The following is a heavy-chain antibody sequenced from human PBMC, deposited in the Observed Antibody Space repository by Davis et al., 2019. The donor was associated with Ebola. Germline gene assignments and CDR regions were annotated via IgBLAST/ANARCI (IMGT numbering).Heavy chain of an antibody. J-gene: IGHJ4*02. D-gene: IGHD3-22*01. CDR2: INHSGST. V-gene: IGHV4-39*06. CDR3: ARVGLDSRGYYQGDY. CDR1: GGSISSSGYY. Sequence: MPSETLSLTCTVSGGSISSSGYYWSWIRQPPGKGLEWIGEINHSGSTIFTPSLKSRVAISVGTSKSQFALNLNYVTAADTAVYYCARVGLDSRGYYQGDYWGQGTLVTVSS.